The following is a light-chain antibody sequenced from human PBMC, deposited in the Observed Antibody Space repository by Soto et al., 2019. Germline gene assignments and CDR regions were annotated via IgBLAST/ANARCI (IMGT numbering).Light chain of an antibody. V-gene: IGKV3-20*01. Sequence: EIVLTQSPGTLSLSPGERATLSCRASQSVRSSYLAWYNQKPGQPPRLLIFGASNRATGIPDRFSGSESGTDFTLTISRLEPEDFAVYYCQQYESSPYTFGQGTRLEIK. J-gene: IGKJ2*01. CDR2: GAS. CDR1: QSVRSSY. CDR3: QQYESSPYT.